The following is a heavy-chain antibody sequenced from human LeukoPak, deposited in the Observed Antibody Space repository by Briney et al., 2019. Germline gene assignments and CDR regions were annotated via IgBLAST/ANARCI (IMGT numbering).Heavy chain of an antibody. J-gene: IGHJ4*02. V-gene: IGHV1-18*01. D-gene: IGHD3-3*01. CDR2: ISAYNTNT. Sequence: ASVKVSCKASGYTFTSYGISWVRQAPGQGLEWMAWISAYNTNTNYAQKLQGRVTMTTDTSTSTAYMELRSLRSDDTAVYYCARVPPYDFWSGYLRQGFDYWGQGTLVTVSS. CDR3: ARVPPYDFWSGYLRQGFDY. CDR1: GYTFTSYG.